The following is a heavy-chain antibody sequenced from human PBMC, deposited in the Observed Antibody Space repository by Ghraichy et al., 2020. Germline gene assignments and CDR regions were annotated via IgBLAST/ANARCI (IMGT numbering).Heavy chain of an antibody. J-gene: IGHJ5*02. Sequence: GSLSLSCAASGFTVSSNYMSWVRQAPGKGLEWVSVIYSGDRIYYADSVKGRFTISRDNSKNTLYLQMNSLRAEDTAVYYCARATRGWFDPWGQGTLVTVSS. CDR2: IYSGDRI. V-gene: IGHV3-53*01. CDR1: GFTVSSNY. D-gene: IGHD2-2*01. CDR3: ARATRGWFDP.